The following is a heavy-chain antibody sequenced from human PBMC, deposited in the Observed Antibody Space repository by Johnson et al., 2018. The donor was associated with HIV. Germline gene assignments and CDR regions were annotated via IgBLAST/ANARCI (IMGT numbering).Heavy chain of an antibody. CDR1: GFTFSSYD. CDR3: ARDSAVTITFDI. CDR2: IGTAGDT. Sequence: VQLVESGGGVVQPGRSLRLSCAASGFTFSSYDIHWVRQGTGKGLEWVSAIGTAGDTYYAGSVKGRFTIPRENAKNSLYLQRNSRGAEDTAVYYCARDSAVTITFDIWGQGTMVTVSS. D-gene: IGHD4-17*01. J-gene: IGHJ3*02. V-gene: IGHV3-13*01.